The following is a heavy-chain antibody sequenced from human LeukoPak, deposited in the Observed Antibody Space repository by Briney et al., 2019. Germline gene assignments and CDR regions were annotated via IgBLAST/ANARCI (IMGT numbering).Heavy chain of an antibody. Sequence: SETLSLTCTVSGDSISSFHWSWIRQPAGKGLEWIGRIYTSGSTNYNPSLKSRVTMSVDTSKNQFSLKLSSVTAADTAVYYCARVHPFDDYVWGLDYWGQGTLVTVSS. CDR2: IYTSGST. D-gene: IGHD3-16*01. CDR3: ARVHPFDDYVWGLDY. CDR1: GDSISSFH. V-gene: IGHV4-4*07. J-gene: IGHJ4*02.